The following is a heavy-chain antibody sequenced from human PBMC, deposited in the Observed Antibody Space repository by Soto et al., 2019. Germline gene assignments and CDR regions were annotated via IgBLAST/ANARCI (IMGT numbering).Heavy chain of an antibody. Sequence: ASVKVSCKASGYTFTSYGISWVRQAPGQGLEWMGWISAYNGNTNYAQKLQGRVTMTTDTSTCTAYMELRSLRSDDTAVYYCARDRETDYYDSSGYYSWGQGTLVTVSS. V-gene: IGHV1-18*01. D-gene: IGHD3-22*01. CDR2: ISAYNGNT. CDR1: GYTFTSYG. CDR3: ARDRETDYYDSSGYYS. J-gene: IGHJ5*02.